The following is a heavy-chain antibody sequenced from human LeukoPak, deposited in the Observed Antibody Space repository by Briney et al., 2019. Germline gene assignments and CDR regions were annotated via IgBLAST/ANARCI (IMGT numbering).Heavy chain of an antibody. V-gene: IGHV3-23*01. CDR1: GFTFSSSA. CDR3: ARDRRFLREFDY. D-gene: IGHD4-17*01. CDR2: IGGGGAI. Sequence: GGSLRLSCAASGFTFSSSAMNWVRQAPGKGLEWVSIIGGGGAIYYADSVKGRFTISRDNSKNTVYLQMNSLRAEDTAVYYCARDRRFLREFDYWGQGTLVTVSS. J-gene: IGHJ4*02.